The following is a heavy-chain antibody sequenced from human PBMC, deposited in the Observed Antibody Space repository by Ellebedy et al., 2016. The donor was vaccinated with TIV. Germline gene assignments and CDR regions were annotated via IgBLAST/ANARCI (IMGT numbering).Heavy chain of an antibody. J-gene: IGHJ4*02. Sequence: PGGSLRLSCTAFGFTFSSYAMSWVRQAPGTGLEWVSTISDYGSSTYYADSVKGRFTISRDNSKNTLDLQMNSLRVEDTAVYYCAKHRPEGVVSYFDNWGQGTLVTVSS. V-gene: IGHV3-23*01. CDR3: AKHRPEGVVSYFDN. CDR1: GFTFSSYA. CDR2: ISDYGSST. D-gene: IGHD3-3*01.